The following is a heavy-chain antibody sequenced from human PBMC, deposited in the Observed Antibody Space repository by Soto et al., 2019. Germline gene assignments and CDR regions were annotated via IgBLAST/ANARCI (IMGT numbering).Heavy chain of an antibody. D-gene: IGHD3-10*01. CDR1: GGSISSGGYY. J-gene: IGHJ4*02. CDR3: AGAKLWFGELDAREDY. V-gene: IGHV4-31*03. CDR2: IYYSGST. Sequence: QVQLQESGPGLVKPSQTLSLTCTVSGGSISSGGYYWSWIRQHPGKGLEWIGYIYYSGSTYYNPSLTSRFTLSVDTSKNLFSLKLSSVPAADTAVYYCAGAKLWFGELDAREDYWGQGTLVTVSS.